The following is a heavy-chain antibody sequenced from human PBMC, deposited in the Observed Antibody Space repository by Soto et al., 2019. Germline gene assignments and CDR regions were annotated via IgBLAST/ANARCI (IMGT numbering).Heavy chain of an antibody. CDR3: AKAAGYSSCWCEWEPDGTDV. J-gene: IGHJ6*02. CDR2: ISYAGSNK. Sequence: QVQLVESGGGVVQPGRSLRLSCAASGFTFSSYGMHWVRQAPGKGLEWVAVISYAGSNKYYADSVKGRFTISRDNYKNTLYLHMSSLRTEDTAVYYCAKAAGYSSCWCEWEPDGTDVAGQGTTVTVS. D-gene: IGHD6-19*01. CDR1: GFTFSSYG. V-gene: IGHV3-30*18.